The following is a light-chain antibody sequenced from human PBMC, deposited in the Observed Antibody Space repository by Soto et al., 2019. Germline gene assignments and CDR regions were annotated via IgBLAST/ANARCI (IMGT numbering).Light chain of an antibody. Sequence: EIVLTQSPGTLSLSPGERATLSCRASQSVSSNLAWYQQKPGQAPRLXIYDAYNRATGIQARFSGSGSGTDFTLTISSLEPEDFAVYYCKQRSNWPPVVGGGTKVDIK. CDR2: DAY. J-gene: IGKJ4*01. V-gene: IGKV3-11*01. CDR3: KQRSNWPPV. CDR1: QSVSSN.